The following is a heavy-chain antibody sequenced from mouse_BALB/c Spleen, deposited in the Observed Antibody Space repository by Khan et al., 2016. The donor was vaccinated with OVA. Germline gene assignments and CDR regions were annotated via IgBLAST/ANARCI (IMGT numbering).Heavy chain of an antibody. D-gene: IGHD2-14*01. V-gene: IGHV1-53*01. CDR1: GYTFTSYY. CDR3: KRSGEGTFAY. J-gene: IGHJ3*01. Sequence: QVQLKQSGTELVKPGASVRLSCKASGYTFTSYYMYWVKQRPGQGLEWIGEINPSDGDSNFNENFKSKATLTVDKSSTTAYMQLSSLTSEDSAVYYGKRSGEGTFAYWGQGTQVTVSA. CDR2: INPSDGDS.